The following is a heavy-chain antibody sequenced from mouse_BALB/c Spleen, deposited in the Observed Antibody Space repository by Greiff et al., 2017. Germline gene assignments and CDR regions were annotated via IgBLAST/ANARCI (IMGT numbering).Heavy chain of an antibody. J-gene: IGHJ4*01. V-gene: IGHV1-82*01. CDR1: GYAFSSSW. CDR3: ARFPTTASAMDY. Sequence: QVQLQQSGAELVRPGSSVKISCKASGYAFSSSWMNWVKQRPGQGLEWIGRIYPGDGDTNYNGKFKGKATLTADKSSSTAYMQLSSLTSVDSAVYFCARFPTTASAMDYWGQGTSVTVSS. D-gene: IGHD1-2*01. CDR2: IYPGDGDT.